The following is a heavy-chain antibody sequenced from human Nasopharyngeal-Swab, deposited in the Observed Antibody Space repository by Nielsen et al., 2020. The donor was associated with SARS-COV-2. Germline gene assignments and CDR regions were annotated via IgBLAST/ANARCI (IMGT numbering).Heavy chain of an antibody. CDR2: ISAYNGNT. V-gene: IGHV1-18*01. J-gene: IGHJ6*02. CDR3: ARGPRAYGGYVSYYYGMDV. Sequence: ASVKVSCKASGYTFTSYGISWVRQAPGQGLEWMGWISAYNGNTNYAQKLQGRVTMTTDTSTSTAYMELRSLRSDDTAVYYCARGPRAYGGYVSYYYGMDVWGQGTTVTVSS. CDR1: GYTFTSYG. D-gene: IGHD5-12*01.